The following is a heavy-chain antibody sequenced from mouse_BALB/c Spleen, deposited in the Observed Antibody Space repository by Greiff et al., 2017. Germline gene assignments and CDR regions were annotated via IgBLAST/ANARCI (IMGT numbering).Heavy chain of an antibody. J-gene: IGHJ3*01. CDR1: GYSITSDYA. CDR3: ARSSSSFPFAY. Sequence: EVQLQQSGPGLVKPSQSLSLTCTVTGYSITSDYAWNWIRQFPGNKLEWMGYISYSGSTSYNPSLKSRISITRDTSKNQFFLQLNSVTTEDTATYYCARSSSSFPFAYWGQGTLVTVSA. V-gene: IGHV3-2*02. D-gene: IGHD1-1*01. CDR2: ISYSGST.